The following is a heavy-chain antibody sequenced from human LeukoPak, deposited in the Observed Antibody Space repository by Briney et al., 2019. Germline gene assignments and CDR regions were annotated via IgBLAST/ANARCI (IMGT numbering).Heavy chain of an antibody. J-gene: IGHJ6*03. CDR1: GFTSDDYG. V-gene: IGHV3-20*04. CDR3: ARVHRTIYYYYMDV. Sequence: RGSLRLSCAASGFTSDDYGMSGVRQAPRKGLGWVSGINWNGGSTGYADSVKGRFTISRDNAKNSLYLQMNSLRAEDTALSYSARVHRTIYYYYMDVGDKGTTVTVSS. CDR2: INWNGGST.